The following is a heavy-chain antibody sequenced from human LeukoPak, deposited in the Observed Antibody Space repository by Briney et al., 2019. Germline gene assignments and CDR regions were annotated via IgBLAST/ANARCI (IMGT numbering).Heavy chain of an antibody. D-gene: IGHD3-22*01. CDR1: GFTFSSYE. CDR2: ISSSGSTI. J-gene: IGHJ3*02. V-gene: IGHV3-48*03. Sequence: TGGSLRLSCAASGFTFSSYEMNWVRQAPGKGLEWVSYISSSGSTIYYADSVKGRFTISRDNAKNSLYLQMNSLRAEDTAVYYCARAPPEYYYDSSGQQVAFDIWGQGTMVTVSS. CDR3: ARAPPEYYYDSSGQQVAFDI.